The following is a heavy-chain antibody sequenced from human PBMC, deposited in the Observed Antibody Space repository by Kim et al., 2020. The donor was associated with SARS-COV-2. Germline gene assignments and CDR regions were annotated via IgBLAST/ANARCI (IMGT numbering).Heavy chain of an antibody. CDR2: INHSGST. D-gene: IGHD3-10*01. V-gene: IGHV4-34*01. J-gene: IGHJ6*02. Sequence: SETLSLTCAVYGGSFSGYYWSWIRQPPGKGLEWIGEINHSGSTNYNPSLKRRVTISVDTSKNQFSLKLSSVTAADTAVYYCASGTKYYYGSGYGMDVWGQGTTVTVSS. CDR1: GGSFSGYY. CDR3: ASGTKYYYGSGYGMDV.